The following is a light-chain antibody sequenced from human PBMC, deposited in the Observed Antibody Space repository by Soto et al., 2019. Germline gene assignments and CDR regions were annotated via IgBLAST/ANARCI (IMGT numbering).Light chain of an antibody. CDR3: QHYGNSPT. Sequence: IQMTQSPSILSASLEDRVTITCRASRSVSSWLAWYQQKPGKAPKLLIFEASTLARGVPSRFSGTGSGTEFTLTISSLQPDDFALYSCQHYGNSPTFGQGTKVEIX. CDR1: RSVSSW. V-gene: IGKV1-5*01. J-gene: IGKJ1*01. CDR2: EAS.